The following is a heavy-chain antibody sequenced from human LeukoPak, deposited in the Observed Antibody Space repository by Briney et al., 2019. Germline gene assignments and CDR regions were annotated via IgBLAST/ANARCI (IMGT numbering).Heavy chain of an antibody. CDR2: IYHSGST. CDR1: GYSISSGYY. V-gene: IGHV4-38-2*02. J-gene: IGHJ3*02. D-gene: IGHD4-23*01. CDR3: ARETVVSGEDAFDI. Sequence: PSETLSLTCTVSGYSISSGYYWGWIRQPPGKGLEWIGSIYHSGSTYYNPSLKSRVTISVDTSKNQFSLKLSSVTAADTAVYYCARETVVSGEDAFDIWGQGTMVTVSS.